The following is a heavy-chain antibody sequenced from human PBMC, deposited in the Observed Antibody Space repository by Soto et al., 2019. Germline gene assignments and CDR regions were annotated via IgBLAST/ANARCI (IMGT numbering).Heavy chain of an antibody. D-gene: IGHD3-3*01. CDR3: ARDPDDFWSGYAGHYYYMDV. V-gene: IGHV3-33*01. Sequence: GGSLRLFCAASGFTFSSFGMHWVRQAPGKGLEWVAVIWYDGSNKYYADSVKGRFTISRDNSKNTLYLQMNSLRAEDTAVYYCARDPDDFWSGYAGHYYYMDVWGKGTTVTVSS. J-gene: IGHJ6*03. CDR2: IWYDGSNK. CDR1: GFTFSSFG.